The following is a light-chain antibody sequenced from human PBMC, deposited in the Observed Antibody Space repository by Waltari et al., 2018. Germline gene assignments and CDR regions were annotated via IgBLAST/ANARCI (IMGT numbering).Light chain of an antibody. Sequence: EVVMTQSPATLSVSQGERATLSCRASQSISINMVWYQQRPGQAPRLLIYEASMRATDIPARFSGSGPGTDFTLTISSVQSKDAAVYYCQQFNDWPRTFGQGTKVEIK. J-gene: IGKJ1*01. V-gene: IGKV3-15*01. CDR2: EAS. CDR3: QQFNDWPRT. CDR1: QSISIN.